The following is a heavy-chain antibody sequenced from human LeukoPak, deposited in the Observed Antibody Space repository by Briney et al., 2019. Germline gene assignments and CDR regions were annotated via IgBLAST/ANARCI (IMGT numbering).Heavy chain of an antibody. CDR1: GFTFSSYA. D-gene: IGHD2-8*01. Sequence: HPGGSLGLSCAASGFTFSSYAMSWVRQAPGKGLEWVSAISGRGGSTYYADSVKGRFTISRDNSKNTLYLQMNSLRAEDTAVYYCAKDSSMGYFDYWGQGTLVTVSS. J-gene: IGHJ4*02. CDR2: ISGRGGST. CDR3: AKDSSMGYFDY. V-gene: IGHV3-23*01.